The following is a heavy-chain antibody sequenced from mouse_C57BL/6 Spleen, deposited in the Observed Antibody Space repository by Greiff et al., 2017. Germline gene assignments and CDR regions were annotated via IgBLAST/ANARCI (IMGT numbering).Heavy chain of an antibody. CDR1: GFTFSNYW. Sequence: EVKVVESGGGLVQPGGSMKLSCVASGFTFSNYWMNWVRQSPEKGLEWVAQIRLKSDNYATHYAESVKGRFTISRDDSKSSVYLQMNNLRAEDTGIYYCTDTTPFAYWGQGTLVTVSA. J-gene: IGHJ3*01. CDR2: IRLKSDNYAT. V-gene: IGHV6-3*01. CDR3: TDTTPFAY. D-gene: IGHD1-1*01.